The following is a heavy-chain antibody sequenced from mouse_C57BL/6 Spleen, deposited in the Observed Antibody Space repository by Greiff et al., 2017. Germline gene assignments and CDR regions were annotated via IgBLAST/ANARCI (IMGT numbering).Heavy chain of an antibody. J-gene: IGHJ2*01. CDR2: IDPSDSYT. CDR3: ARGGREDY. D-gene: IGHD3-3*01. CDR1: GYTFTSYW. Sequence: QVQLQQPGAELVMPGASVKLSCKASGYTFTSYWMHWVKQRPGQGLEWIGEIDPSDSYTNYNQKFKGKSTLTVDKSSSTAYMQLSSLTSEDSAVYYCARGGREDYRGQGTTLTVSS. V-gene: IGHV1-69*01.